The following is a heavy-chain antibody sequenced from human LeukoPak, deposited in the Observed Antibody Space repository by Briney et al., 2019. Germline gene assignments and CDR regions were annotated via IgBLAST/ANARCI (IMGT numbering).Heavy chain of an antibody. CDR1: GGSFSGYY. J-gene: IGHJ5*02. CDR3: ARRSPQRPYNWFDP. Sequence: PSETLSLTRAVYGGSFSGYYWSWIRQPPGKGLEWIGEINHSGSTNYNPSLKSRVTISVDTSKNQFSLKLSSVTAADTAVYYCARRSPQRPYNWFDPWGQGTLVTVSS. CDR2: INHSGST. D-gene: IGHD6-25*01. V-gene: IGHV4-34*01.